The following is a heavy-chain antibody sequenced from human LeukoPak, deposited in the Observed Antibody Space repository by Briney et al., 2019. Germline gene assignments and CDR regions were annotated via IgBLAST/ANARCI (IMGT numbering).Heavy chain of an antibody. CDR2: ISSSSGTI. CDR1: GFTFDDYA. D-gene: IGHD3-3*01. V-gene: IGHV3-48*01. J-gene: IGHJ4*02. CDR3: ARVDYDFWSGPSDY. Sequence: GRSLRLSCAASGFTFDDYAMHWVRQAPGKGLEWVSHISSSSGTIFYADSVKGRFTISRDNARNSLYLQMNSLRAEDTAVYYCARVDYDFWSGPSDYWGQGTLVTVSS.